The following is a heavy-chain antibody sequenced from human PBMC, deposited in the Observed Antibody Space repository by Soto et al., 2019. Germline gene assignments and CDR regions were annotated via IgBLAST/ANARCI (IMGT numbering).Heavy chain of an antibody. CDR1: GFTFSSYS. Sequence: GGSLRLSCATSGFTFSSYSMSWVRQAPGKGLEWVSAISGSGGSTYYADSVKGRFTISRDNSKNTLYLQMNSLRAEDTAVYYCAKDICGGDCYPYYFDYWGQGTLVTVSS. D-gene: IGHD2-21*02. V-gene: IGHV3-23*01. CDR3: AKDICGGDCYPYYFDY. CDR2: ISGSGGST. J-gene: IGHJ4*02.